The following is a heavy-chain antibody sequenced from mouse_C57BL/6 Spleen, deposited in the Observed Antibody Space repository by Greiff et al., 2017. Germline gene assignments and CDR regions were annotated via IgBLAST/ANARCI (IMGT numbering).Heavy chain of an antibody. J-gene: IGHJ3*01. V-gene: IGHV14-1*01. D-gene: IGHD2-5*01. Sequence: DVKLQESGAELVRPGASVKLSCTASGFNIKDYYMHWVKQRPEQGLEWIGRIDPEDGDTEYAPKFQGKATMTADTSSNTAYLQLSSLTSEDTAVYYCTTFYYSNPAWFAYWGQGTLVTVSA. CDR2: IDPEDGDT. CDR3: TTFYYSNPAWFAY. CDR1: GFNIKDYY.